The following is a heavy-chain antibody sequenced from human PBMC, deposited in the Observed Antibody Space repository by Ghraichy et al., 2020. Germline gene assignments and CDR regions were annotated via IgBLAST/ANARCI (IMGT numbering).Heavy chain of an antibody. Sequence: GGSLRLSCAASGFTFSDYYMHWIRQAPGKGLEWLVYISSSVSNIYSADSVKGRFTISRDNAKNSLYLQMNSLRAEDTAVYYCAIAGNYWYFDLWGRGTLVTVSS. J-gene: IGHJ2*01. CDR1: GFTFSDYY. CDR3: AIAGNYWYFDL. CDR2: ISSSVSNI. D-gene: IGHD1-26*01. V-gene: IGHV3-11*01.